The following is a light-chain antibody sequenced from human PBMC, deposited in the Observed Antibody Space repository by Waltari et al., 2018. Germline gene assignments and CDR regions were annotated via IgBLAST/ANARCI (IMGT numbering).Light chain of an antibody. CDR2: STT. J-gene: IGLJ3*02. CDR1: SGSVSTDYY. V-gene: IGLV8-61*01. CDR3: VLHMPSDIWV. Sequence: QTVVTQEPSFSVSPGGTVPLTCGLNSGSVSTDYYPTWFQQTPGQAPRTLIFSTTPRYSGVPDRFSGAILGNRAALTIRGAQADDESDYYCVLHMPSDIWVFGGGTKVTVL.